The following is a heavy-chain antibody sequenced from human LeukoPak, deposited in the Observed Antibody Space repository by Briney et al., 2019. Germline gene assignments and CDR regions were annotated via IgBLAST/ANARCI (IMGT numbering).Heavy chain of an antibody. CDR3: AKDYCSGGSCYGTPFDP. D-gene: IGHD2-15*01. Sequence: PGRSLRLSCAASGFTFDDYAMHWVRQAPGKGQEWVSGISWNSGSIGYADSVKGRFTISRDNAKNSLYLQMNSLRAEDTALYYCAKDYCSGGSCYGTPFDPWGQGTLVTVSS. J-gene: IGHJ5*02. CDR2: ISWNSGSI. V-gene: IGHV3-9*01. CDR1: GFTFDDYA.